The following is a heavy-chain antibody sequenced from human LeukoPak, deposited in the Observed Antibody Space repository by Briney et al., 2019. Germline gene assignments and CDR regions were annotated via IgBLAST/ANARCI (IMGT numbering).Heavy chain of an antibody. D-gene: IGHD1-26*01. V-gene: IGHV3-23*01. CDR3: AAKGNGYSGSYVFAH. CDR2: ISGSGGST. Sequence: PGGSLRLSCAASGFTFSSYAMSWVRQAPGKGLEWVSAISGSGGSTYYADSVKGRFTISRDNSENILSLQMNSLRVEDTAVYYCAAKGNGYSGSYVFAHWGQGTLVTVSS. J-gene: IGHJ4*02. CDR1: GFTFSSYA.